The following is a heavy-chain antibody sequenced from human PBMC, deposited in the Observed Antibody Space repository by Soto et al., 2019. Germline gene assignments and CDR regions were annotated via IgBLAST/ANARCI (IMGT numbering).Heavy chain of an antibody. D-gene: IGHD2-2*01. CDR1: GFTFSDYY. Sequence: SLRLSCAASGFTFSDYYMSWIRQAPGKGLEWVSYISSSSSYTNYADSVKGRFTISRDNAKNSLYLQMNSLRAEDTAVYYCARDRSCSSTSCPPYGMDVWGQGTTVTVSS. J-gene: IGHJ6*02. CDR2: ISSSSSYT. V-gene: IGHV3-11*06. CDR3: ARDRSCSSTSCPPYGMDV.